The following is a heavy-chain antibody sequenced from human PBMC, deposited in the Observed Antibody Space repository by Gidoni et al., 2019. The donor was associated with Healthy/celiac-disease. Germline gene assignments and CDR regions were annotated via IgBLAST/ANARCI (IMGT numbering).Heavy chain of an antibody. J-gene: IGHJ4*02. V-gene: IGHV3-15*01. Sequence: EVQLVESGGGLVKPGGSLRLSCAASGFIFSNAWMSWVRQAPGKGLEWVGRIKSKTDGGTTDYAAPVKGRFTISRDDSKNTLYLQMNSLKTEDTAVYYCTTVHDYGDYIDYWGQGTLVTVSS. CDR1: GFIFSNAW. CDR3: TTVHDYGDYIDY. D-gene: IGHD4-17*01. CDR2: IKSKTDGGTT.